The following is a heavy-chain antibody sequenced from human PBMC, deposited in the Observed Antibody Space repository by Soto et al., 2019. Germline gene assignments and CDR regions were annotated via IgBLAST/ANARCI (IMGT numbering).Heavy chain of an antibody. CDR3: ARDLNWASDY. D-gene: IGHD1-1*01. CDR1: GFTFSSFS. J-gene: IGHJ4*02. V-gene: IGHV3-48*01. Sequence: GGSLRLSCAASGFTFSSFSMNWVRQAPGKGLEWVSHINGFSSVLSYADSVKGRFTISRDNAKDSLYLQMDSLRAEDTAVYYCARDLNWASDYWGQGTLVTVSS. CDR2: INGFSSVL.